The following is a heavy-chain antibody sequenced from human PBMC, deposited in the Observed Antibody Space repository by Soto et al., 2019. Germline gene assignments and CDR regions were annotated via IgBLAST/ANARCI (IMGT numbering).Heavy chain of an antibody. CDR3: ARHRLQTDHARFDP. CDR1: GYSFSTYW. Sequence: GESLKISCEASGYSFSTYWIVWVRQRPGKGLEWMGSIYPGDSDATYSPSFQGQVTISVDKSVNTAYLQWSSLKASDTATYYCARHRLQTDHARFDPWGQGTLVTVSS. V-gene: IGHV5-51*01. D-gene: IGHD6-6*01. J-gene: IGHJ5*02. CDR2: IYPGDSDA.